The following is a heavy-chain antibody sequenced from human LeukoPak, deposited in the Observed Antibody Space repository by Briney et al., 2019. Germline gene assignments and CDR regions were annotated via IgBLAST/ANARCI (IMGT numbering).Heavy chain of an antibody. D-gene: IGHD6-13*01. CDR3: TKDSRYSSTWYMPGAFDY. V-gene: IGHV3-9*01. CDR1: GFTFDDYA. CDR2: ISWNSAGI. Sequence: GRSLRLSCAASGFTFDDYAMYWVRQVPGKGLEWVSGISWNSAGIGYADSVKGRFTISRDNAKNYLYLQMNSLSDEDTALYYCTKDSRYSSTWYMPGAFDYWGQGTLVTVSS. J-gene: IGHJ4*02.